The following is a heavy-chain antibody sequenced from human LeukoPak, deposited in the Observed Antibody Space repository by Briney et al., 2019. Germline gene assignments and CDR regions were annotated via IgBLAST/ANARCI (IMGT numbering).Heavy chain of an antibody. Sequence: GGSLRLCCAASGFTFSSYSMNWVRQAPGKGLEWVSSISSSSSYIYYADSVKGRFTISRDNAKNSMYLQMNSLRAEDTAVYYCARVLTSGYYYDSSSDYWGQGTLVTVSS. J-gene: IGHJ4*02. CDR2: ISSSSSYI. CDR3: ARVLTSGYYYDSSSDY. CDR1: GFTFSSYS. D-gene: IGHD3-22*01. V-gene: IGHV3-21*01.